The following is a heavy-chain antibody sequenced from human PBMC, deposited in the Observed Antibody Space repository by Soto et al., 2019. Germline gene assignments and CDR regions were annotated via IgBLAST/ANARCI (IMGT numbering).Heavy chain of an antibody. D-gene: IGHD2-15*01. CDR1: VGSVSSNL. J-gene: IGHJ4*02. CDR3: ATGEDSPKVAN. V-gene: IGHV4-59*02. CDR2: IDNSERT. Sequence: QVQLQESGPGLVKPSGTLSLTCSGSVGSVSSNLWSWVRQSPGKGLEWIGYIDNSERTSYKPSITRRISTSVNTSKQQLSLERISGTSANPAVYSRATGEDSPKVANRGPGTRITISS.